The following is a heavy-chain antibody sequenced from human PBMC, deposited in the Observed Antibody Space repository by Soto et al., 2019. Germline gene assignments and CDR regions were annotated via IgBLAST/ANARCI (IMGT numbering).Heavy chain of an antibody. J-gene: IGHJ4*02. Sequence: QLQLQESGPGLVKPSETLSLTCTVSGGSISSSSYYWGWIRQPPGKGLEWIGSIYYSGSTYYNPSLKSRVTISVDTSKNQLSLKLSSVTAEDTAVYYCASGIVVVPAAIMGGHFDYWGQGTMVTVSS. CDR2: IYYSGST. CDR1: GGSISSSSYY. CDR3: ASGIVVVPAAIMGGHFDY. D-gene: IGHD2-2*02. V-gene: IGHV4-39*01.